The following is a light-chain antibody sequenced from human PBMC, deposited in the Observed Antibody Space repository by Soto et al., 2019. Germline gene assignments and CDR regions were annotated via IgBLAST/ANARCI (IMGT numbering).Light chain of an antibody. CDR1: SSDVGGYNY. CDR3: SSYTSSSTYV. Sequence: QSALTQPASVSGSPGQSITISCTGTSSDVGGYNYVSWSQQHPGKAPQLMIYEVSNRPSGVSNRFSGSKSGNTASLTSSGRQAEDEADDYCSSYTSSSTYVCGTGTKVTV. V-gene: IGLV2-14*03. J-gene: IGLJ1*01. CDR2: EVS.